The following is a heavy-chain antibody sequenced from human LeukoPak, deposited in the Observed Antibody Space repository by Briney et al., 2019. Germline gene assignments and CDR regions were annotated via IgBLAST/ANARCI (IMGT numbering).Heavy chain of an antibody. V-gene: IGHV4-34*01. CDR2: INHSGST. J-gene: IGHJ4*02. Sequence: KPSETLSLTCAVYGGSFGGYYWSWIRQPPGKGLEWIGEINHSGSTNYNPSLKSRVTISVDTSKNQFSLKLSSVTAADTAVYYCARQNYGDYPYDYWGQGTLVTVSS. CDR3: ARQNYGDYPYDY. CDR1: GGSFGGYY. D-gene: IGHD4-17*01.